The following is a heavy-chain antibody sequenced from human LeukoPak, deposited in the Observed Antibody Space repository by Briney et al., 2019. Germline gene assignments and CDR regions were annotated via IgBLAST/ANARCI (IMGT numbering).Heavy chain of an antibody. CDR2: ISWNSGSI. V-gene: IGHV3-9*01. CDR1: GFTFDDYA. J-gene: IGHJ3*02. Sequence: GRSLRLSCAASGFTFDDYAMHWVRQAPGKGLEWVSGISWNSGSIGYADSVKGRFTISRDNAKNSLYLQMNSLRAEDTALYYCAKTDASDIWGQGTMVTVSS. CDR3: AKTDASDI.